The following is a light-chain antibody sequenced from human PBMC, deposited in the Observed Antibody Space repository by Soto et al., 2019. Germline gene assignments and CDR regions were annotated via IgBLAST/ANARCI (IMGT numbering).Light chain of an antibody. CDR1: SSDVAGYRY. J-gene: IGLJ1*01. V-gene: IGLV2-11*01. CDR3: CSYAGSHTKYV. CDR2: DVT. Sequence: ALTQPRAVTGSPGQSVSLFCTGSSSDVAGYRYVSWYQQHPGKAPKVIIYDVTQRPSGVPDRFSGSKSGNAASLTISGPPAEDEADYYCCSYAGSHTKYVFGTGTKVTVL.